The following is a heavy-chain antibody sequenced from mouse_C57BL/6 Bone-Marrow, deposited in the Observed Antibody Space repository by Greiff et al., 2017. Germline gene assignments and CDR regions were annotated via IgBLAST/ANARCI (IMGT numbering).Heavy chain of an antibody. CDR1: GYTFTSYW. J-gene: IGHJ2*01. Sequence: QVQLQQSGAELVKPWASVKMSCNASGYTFTSYWITWVKQRPGQGLVWIGDIYPGSGSTNYNEKFKRKATLTVDTSTSTAYMQLSTLTSEDSAVYCGARCSVTTVVAEGDWGKGTTLT. CDR3: ARCSVTTVVAEGD. V-gene: IGHV1-55*01. CDR2: IYPGSGST. D-gene: IGHD1-1*01.